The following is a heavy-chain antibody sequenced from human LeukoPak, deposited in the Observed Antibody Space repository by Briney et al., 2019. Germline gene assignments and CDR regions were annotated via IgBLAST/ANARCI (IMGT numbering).Heavy chain of an antibody. J-gene: IGHJ4*02. Sequence: GGSLRLSCAASGFTFSSMCWVRQAPGKGLEWVSFISSSSSYIYYADSVKGRFTISRDNAKNSLYLQMNSLRAEDTAVYYCARGTMFPYYFDYWGQGTLVTVSS. D-gene: IGHD3-10*02. CDR1: GFTFSS. CDR2: ISSSSSYI. V-gene: IGHV3-21*01. CDR3: ARGTMFPYYFDY.